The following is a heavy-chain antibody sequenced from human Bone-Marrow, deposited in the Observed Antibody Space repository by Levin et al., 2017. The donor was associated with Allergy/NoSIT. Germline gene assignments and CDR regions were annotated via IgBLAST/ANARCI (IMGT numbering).Heavy chain of an antibody. J-gene: IGHJ2*01. D-gene: IGHD1-1*01. CDR1: GFSVSGNS. CDR3: ARSPATRNWYFDL. Sequence: PGESLKISCAVSGFSVSGNSMSWVRHTPGKGLEWVSTKDIVGTTYYADSVRGRFTIARDTSKNMVYLQMNNLRPEDTAIYYCARSPATRNWYFDLWGRGTLVTVSS. V-gene: IGHV3-53*01. CDR2: KDIVGTT.